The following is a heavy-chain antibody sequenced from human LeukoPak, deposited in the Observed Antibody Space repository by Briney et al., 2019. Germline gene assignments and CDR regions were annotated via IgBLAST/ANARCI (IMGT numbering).Heavy chain of an antibody. Sequence: GGSLRLFCAASGFTFSTSSMNWVRQAPGKGLEWVSSITSSSSYIYYADSVRGRFTISRDNAKNSLSLQMNSLRAEDTAVYYCARDYYGSGKTAFDPWGQGTLVTVSS. CDR3: ARDYYGSGKTAFDP. J-gene: IGHJ5*02. CDR2: ITSSSSYI. CDR1: GFTFSTSS. V-gene: IGHV3-21*01. D-gene: IGHD3-10*01.